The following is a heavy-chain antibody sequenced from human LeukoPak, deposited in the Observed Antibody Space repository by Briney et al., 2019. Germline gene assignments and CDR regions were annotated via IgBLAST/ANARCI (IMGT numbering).Heavy chain of an antibody. V-gene: IGHV3-23*01. J-gene: IGHJ4*02. Sequence: GGSLRLSCAASGFTFSSYGMSWVRQAPGKGLEWVSAISGSGGSTYYADSVKGRFTISRDNSKNTLYLQMNSLRAEDTAVYYCAKDRGRYFDWLYSYCFDYWGQGTLVTVSS. CDR2: ISGSGGST. CDR1: GFTFSSYG. D-gene: IGHD3-9*01. CDR3: AKDRGRYFDWLYSYCFDY.